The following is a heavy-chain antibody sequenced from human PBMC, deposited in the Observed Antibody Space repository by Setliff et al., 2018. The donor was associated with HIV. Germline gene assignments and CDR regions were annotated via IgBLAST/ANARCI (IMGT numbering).Heavy chain of an antibody. CDR3: AKDIPDWGSAFDI. Sequence: PGGSLRLSCAPSGFTFGSYAMSWVRQAPGKGLEWVSYISSSASTIYYADSVKGRFTISRDNSKNTLYLQMNSLRVEDTAVYYCAKDIPDWGSAFDIWGRGTMVTVSS. CDR1: GFTFGSYA. CDR2: ISSSASTI. V-gene: IGHV3-23*01. J-gene: IGHJ3*02. D-gene: IGHD7-27*01.